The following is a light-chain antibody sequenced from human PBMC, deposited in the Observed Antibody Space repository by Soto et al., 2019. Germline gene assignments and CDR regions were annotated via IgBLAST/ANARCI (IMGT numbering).Light chain of an antibody. CDR1: QSVSSSY. CDR2: GAS. V-gene: IGKV3-20*01. CDR3: QNMVGHLT. Sequence: EIVLTQSPGTLSLSPGERATLSCRASQSVSSSYLAWYQQKPGQAPRLLIYGASSRATGIPDRFSGSGSGTDLILTISRLEPEDFAVYYCQNMVGHLTFGGGTKVDIK. J-gene: IGKJ4*01.